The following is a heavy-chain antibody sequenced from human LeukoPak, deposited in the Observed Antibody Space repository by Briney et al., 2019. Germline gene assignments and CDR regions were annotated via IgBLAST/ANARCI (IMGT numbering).Heavy chain of an antibody. Sequence: SVKVSCKASGYTFTSYYMHWVRQAPGQGLEWMGGIIPIFGTANYAQKFQGRVTITADESTSTAYMELSSLRSEDTAVYYCARVGWYYYDSSGYSPGMDVWGQGTTVTVSS. D-gene: IGHD3-22*01. CDR1: GYTFTSYY. CDR3: ARVGWYYYDSSGYSPGMDV. V-gene: IGHV1-69*13. CDR2: IIPIFGTA. J-gene: IGHJ6*02.